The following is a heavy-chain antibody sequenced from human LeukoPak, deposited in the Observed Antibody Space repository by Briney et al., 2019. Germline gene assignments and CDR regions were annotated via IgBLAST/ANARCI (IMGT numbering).Heavy chain of an antibody. CDR3: ARDKWFGETDY. CDR2: ISSSSSYI. D-gene: IGHD3-10*01. Sequence: GGSLRLSCAASGFTFSSYSMTWVRQAPGRGLEWVSSISSSSSYIYYADSVKGRFTISRDNAKNSLFLQMNSPRAEDTAVYYCARDKWFGETDYWGQGTLVTVSS. V-gene: IGHV3-21*01. CDR1: GFTFSSYS. J-gene: IGHJ4*02.